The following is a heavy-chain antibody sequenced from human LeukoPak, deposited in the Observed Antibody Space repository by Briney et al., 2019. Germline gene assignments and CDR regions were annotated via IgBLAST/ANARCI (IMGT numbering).Heavy chain of an antibody. CDR3: ARGSWFGRGMDV. V-gene: IGHV4-34*01. J-gene: IGHJ6*04. CDR2: INHSGST. CDR1: GGSFSGYY. Sequence: SETLPLTCAVYGGSFSGYYWSWIRQPPGKGLEWIGEINHSGSTNYNPSLKSRVTISVDTSKNQFSLKLSSVTAADTAVYYCARGSWFGRGMDVWGKGTTVTVSS. D-gene: IGHD3-10*01.